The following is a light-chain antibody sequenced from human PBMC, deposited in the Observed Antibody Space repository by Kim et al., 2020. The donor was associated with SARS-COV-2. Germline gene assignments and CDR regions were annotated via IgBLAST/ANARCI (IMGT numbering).Light chain of an antibody. CDR1: KLGDKY. CDR3: QAWDSSTSYV. V-gene: IGLV3-1*01. Sequence: VSPGNTASITGSGDKLGDKYACWYQQTPGQSPVLVIYQDSKRPSGIPERFSGSNSGNTATLTISGTQAMDEADYYCQAWDSSTSYVFGTGTKVTVL. J-gene: IGLJ1*01. CDR2: QDS.